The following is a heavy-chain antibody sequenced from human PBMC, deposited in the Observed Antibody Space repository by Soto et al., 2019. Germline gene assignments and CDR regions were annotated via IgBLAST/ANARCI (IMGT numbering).Heavy chain of an antibody. CDR3: ARAGSGDYLLGMDV. V-gene: IGHV2-70*13. CDR1: GFSLSTAGVS. CDR2: INWNDDN. Sequence: SVPTLVNPTQTLTLTCTFSGFSLSTAGVSVRWLRQPPGKALEWLALINWNDDNYYSTSLKTRLTISKDTSKNQVVLRMTNVDPEDTASYYCARAGSGDYLLGMDVWGQGTTVTVSS. J-gene: IGHJ6*02. D-gene: IGHD4-17*01.